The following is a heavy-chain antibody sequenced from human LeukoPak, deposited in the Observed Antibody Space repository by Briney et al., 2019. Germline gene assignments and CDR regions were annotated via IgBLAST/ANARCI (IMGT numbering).Heavy chain of an antibody. D-gene: IGHD3-10*01. Sequence: ASVTASCKASGYTFTSYGISWVRQAPGQGLEWMGWISAYNGNTNYAQKLQGRVTMTTDTSTSTAYMELRSLRSDDTAVYYCARDPAPHYGSGSYFDYWGQGTLVTVSS. CDR1: GYTFTSYG. CDR2: ISAYNGNT. J-gene: IGHJ4*02. CDR3: ARDPAPHYGSGSYFDY. V-gene: IGHV1-18*04.